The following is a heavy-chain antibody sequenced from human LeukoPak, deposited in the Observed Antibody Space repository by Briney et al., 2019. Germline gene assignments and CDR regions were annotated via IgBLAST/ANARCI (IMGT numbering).Heavy chain of an antibody. Sequence: GESLKISCKGSGYRFTNYWIGWVRQMPGKGLEWMGIIYPGDSETRYSPSFQGQVTISADKSISAAYLQWSSLKASDTAMYYCARRRDLYSGSYYPFDYWGQGTLVTVSS. CDR1: GYRFTNYW. V-gene: IGHV5-51*01. D-gene: IGHD1-26*01. CDR3: ARRRDLYSGSYYPFDY. CDR2: IYPGDSET. J-gene: IGHJ4*02.